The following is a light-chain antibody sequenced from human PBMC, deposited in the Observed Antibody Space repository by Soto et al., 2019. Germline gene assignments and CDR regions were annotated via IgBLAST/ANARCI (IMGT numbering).Light chain of an antibody. CDR3: QHYNSYSEA. Sequence: DIQMTQSSSTLSGSVGDRVTITCRASQTISSWLAWYQQKPGKAPKLLIYTASTLKSGVSSRFSGSGSGTEFTLTISSLQPDDFATYCCQHYNSYSEAFGQGTKVDIK. V-gene: IGKV1-5*03. J-gene: IGKJ1*01. CDR1: QTISSW. CDR2: TAS.